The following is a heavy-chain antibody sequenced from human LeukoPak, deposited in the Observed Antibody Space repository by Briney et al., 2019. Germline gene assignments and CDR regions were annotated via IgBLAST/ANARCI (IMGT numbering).Heavy chain of an antibody. CDR1: GFTFGDYA. V-gene: IGHV3-7*01. J-gene: IGHJ4*02. Sequence: GGSLRLSCTASGFTFGDYAMSWVRQAPGKGLEWVASIKQDGSEKTSVDSVKGRFTISRDNAKNSLYLQMDSLRAEDTAVYYCARGPTYSQAFDYWGQGTLVTVSS. CDR2: IKQDGSEK. CDR3: ARGPTYSQAFDY. D-gene: IGHD1-26*01.